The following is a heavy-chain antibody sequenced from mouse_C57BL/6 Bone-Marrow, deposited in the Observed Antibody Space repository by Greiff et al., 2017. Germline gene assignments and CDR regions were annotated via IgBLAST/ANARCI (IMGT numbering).Heavy chain of an antibody. J-gene: IGHJ4*01. V-gene: IGHV3-1*01. CDR2: ISYSGST. CDR1: GYSITSGYD. D-gene: IGHD2-4*01. Sequence: EVKLVESGPSMVKPSQSLSLTCTVTGYSITSGYDWHWIRHFPGNKLEWMGYISYSGSTNYNPSLKSRISITHDTSKNHFFLKLNSVTTEDTATYYCARGDDYDECDYAMDYWGQGTSVTVSS. CDR3: ARGDDYDECDYAMDY.